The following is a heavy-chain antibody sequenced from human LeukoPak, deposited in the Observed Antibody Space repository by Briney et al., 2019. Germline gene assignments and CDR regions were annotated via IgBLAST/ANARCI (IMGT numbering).Heavy chain of an antibody. CDR3: ARDPQSRGLFDY. J-gene: IGHJ4*02. CDR1: GFTFSSYA. CDR2: ISYDGSNK. Sequence: GGSLRLSCAASGFTFSSYAMRWVRQAPGKGLEWVSVISYDGSNKYYADSVKGRFTISRDNSKNTLYLQMNSLRAEDTAVYYCARDPQSRGLFDYWGQGTLVTVSS. V-gene: IGHV3-30*04. D-gene: IGHD3-10*01.